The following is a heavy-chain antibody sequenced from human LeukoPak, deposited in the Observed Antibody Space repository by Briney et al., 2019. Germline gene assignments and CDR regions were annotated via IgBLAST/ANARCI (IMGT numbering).Heavy chain of an antibody. CDR1: GFTFSSYS. Sequence: GGSLRLSCAASGFTFSSYSMNWVRQAPGKGLEWVSSISSSSSYIYYADSVKGRFTISRDNAKNSLYLQMNSLRAEDTAVYYCATSRSPYGDYGGGIDYWGQGTLVTVSS. J-gene: IGHJ4*02. V-gene: IGHV3-21*01. D-gene: IGHD4-17*01. CDR3: ATSRSPYGDYGGGIDY. CDR2: ISSSSSYI.